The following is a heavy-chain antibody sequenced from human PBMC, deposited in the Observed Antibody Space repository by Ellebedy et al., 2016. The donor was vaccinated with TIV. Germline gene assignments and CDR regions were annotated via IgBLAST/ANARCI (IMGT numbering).Heavy chain of an antibody. CDR1: SGSIASHY. J-gene: IGHJ4*02. D-gene: IGHD2-15*01. V-gene: IGHV4-4*09. CDR2: VHVSGST. CDR3: AGALGGYCSGGSCSYYDY. Sequence: SETLSLTCAVSSGSIASHYWSWLRQTPGKGLEWIGFVHVSGSTNHNPSLESRVTLSLDASKNQFSLKLGSVTAADTAGYYCAGALGGYCSGGSCSYYDYWGQGTLVTVSS.